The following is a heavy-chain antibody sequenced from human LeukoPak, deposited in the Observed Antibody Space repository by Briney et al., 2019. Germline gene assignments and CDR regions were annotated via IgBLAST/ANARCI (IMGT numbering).Heavy chain of an antibody. Sequence: GGSLRLSCAASGFTFSSDWMHWVRQPPGKGLVWVSRINTDGTTTSYADSVKGRFTISRDNAKNTLYLQMNSLRAEDTAVYYCARPSGTYPWFDPWGQGTLVTVSS. CDR2: INTDGTTT. V-gene: IGHV3-74*01. J-gene: IGHJ5*02. CDR1: GFTFSSDW. D-gene: IGHD1-26*01. CDR3: ARPSGTYPWFDP.